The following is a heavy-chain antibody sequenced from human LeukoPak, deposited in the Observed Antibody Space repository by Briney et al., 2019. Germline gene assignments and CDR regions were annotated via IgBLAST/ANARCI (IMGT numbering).Heavy chain of an antibody. J-gene: IGHJ3*02. Sequence: GGSLRLSCAASGFTLSSYAMSWVRQAPGKGLEWVSAISGSGGSTYYADSVKGRFTISRDNSKNTLYLQMNSLRAEDTAVYYCAKPLFTNYYDSKPKDAFDIWGQGTMVTVSS. CDR3: AKPLFTNYYDSKPKDAFDI. CDR1: GFTLSSYA. V-gene: IGHV3-23*01. CDR2: ISGSGGST. D-gene: IGHD3-22*01.